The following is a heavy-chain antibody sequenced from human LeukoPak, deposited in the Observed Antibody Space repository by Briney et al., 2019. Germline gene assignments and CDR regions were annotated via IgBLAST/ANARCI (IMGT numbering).Heavy chain of an antibody. D-gene: IGHD3-10*01. J-gene: IGHJ5*02. CDR3: ARGRTYNWFDP. Sequence: PSETLSLTCTVSGGSISSYYWSWIRQPPGKGLEWIGYIYYSESTNYNPSLKSRVTISVDTSKNQFSLKLSSVTAADTAVYYCARGRTYNWFDPWGQGTLVTVSS. CDR1: GGSISSYY. V-gene: IGHV4-59*01. CDR2: IYYSEST.